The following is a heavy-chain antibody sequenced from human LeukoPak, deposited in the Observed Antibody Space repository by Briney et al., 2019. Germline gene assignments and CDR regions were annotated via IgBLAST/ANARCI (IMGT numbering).Heavy chain of an antibody. Sequence: GGSLRLSCAASGFTFSSYGMHWVRQAPGKGLEWVAFIRYDGSNKYYADSVKGRFTISRDNSKNTLYLQMNSLRAEDTAVYYCAKDHSYGYFHYYYYYYMDVWGKGTTVTISS. CDR3: AKDHSYGYFHYYYYYYMDV. D-gene: IGHD5-18*01. V-gene: IGHV3-30*02. J-gene: IGHJ6*03. CDR1: GFTFSSYG. CDR2: IRYDGSNK.